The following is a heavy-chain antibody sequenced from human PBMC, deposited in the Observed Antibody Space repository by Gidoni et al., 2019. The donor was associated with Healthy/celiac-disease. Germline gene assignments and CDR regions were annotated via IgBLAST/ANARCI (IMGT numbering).Heavy chain of an antibody. CDR1: GFTFSSYG. D-gene: IGHD2-15*01. V-gene: IGHV3-30*18. J-gene: IGHJ4*02. CDR2: ISYDGSNK. Sequence: QVQLVESGGGVVQPGRSLRLSCAASGFTFSSYGMHWVRQAPGKGLEWVAVISYDGSNKYYADSVKGRFTISRDNSKNTLYLQMNSLRAEDTAVYYCAKAFLRLGYCSGGSCYSAWFDYWGQGTLVTVSS. CDR3: AKAFLRLGYCSGGSCYSAWFDY.